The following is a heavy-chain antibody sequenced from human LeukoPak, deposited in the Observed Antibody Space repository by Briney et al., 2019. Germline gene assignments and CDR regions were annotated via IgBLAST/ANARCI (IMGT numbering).Heavy chain of an antibody. V-gene: IGHV4-61*02. CDR2: IYTSGNT. Sequence: SETLSLTCTVSGGSISRGSYYWSWIRQPAGKGLEWVGRIYTSGNTNYNPSLKSRVTISIEVSKNQFSLKLNSVTAADTAVYYFRGTYSGSYYLLFLSFSAPGGQAPLVTVS. J-gene: IGHJ4*02. CDR1: GGSISRGSYY. CDR3: RGTYSGSYYLLFLSFSAP. D-gene: IGHD1-26*01.